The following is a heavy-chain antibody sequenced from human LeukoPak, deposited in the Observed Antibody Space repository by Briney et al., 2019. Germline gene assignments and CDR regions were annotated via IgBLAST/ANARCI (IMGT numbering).Heavy chain of an antibody. CDR2: IWYDGSNK. D-gene: IGHD2-8*01. Sequence: PGRSLRLSCAASGFTFSSYGMHWARQAPGKGLEWVALIWYDGSNKYYADSVKGRFTISRDNSKYTLYLQMNSLRAEDTAVYYCARGPLDYYYYYYMDVWGRGTTVTVSS. CDR1: GFTFSSYG. V-gene: IGHV3-33*01. CDR3: ARGPLDYYYYYYMDV. J-gene: IGHJ6*03.